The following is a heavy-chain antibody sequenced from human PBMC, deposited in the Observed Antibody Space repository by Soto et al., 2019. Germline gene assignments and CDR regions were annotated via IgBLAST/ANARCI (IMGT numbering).Heavy chain of an antibody. Sequence: SQTLSLTCAISVDIVSSNSATWDCIRQSPSRGLEWLGRTYYRSKWSNDYAVSVKSRITITPDTSKNQFSLQLSSVTPEDTAVYFCAKLTGSGGKWGQGTLVTVSS. CDR2: TYYRSKWSN. V-gene: IGHV6-1*01. CDR3: AKLTGSGGK. J-gene: IGHJ4*02. D-gene: IGHD3-9*01. CDR1: VDIVSSNSAT.